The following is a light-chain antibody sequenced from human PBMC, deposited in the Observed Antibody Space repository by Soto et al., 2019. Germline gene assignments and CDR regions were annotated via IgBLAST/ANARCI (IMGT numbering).Light chain of an antibody. CDR1: QSVSSSY. Sequence: EIVLTQSPGTLSLSPGERATLSCRASQSVSSSYLAWYQQKPGQAPRLLIYGASIRATGIPDRFSGSGSGTDFTLTISRLEPEDFAMYYCQQYGSSPRTFGQGTKVDIK. J-gene: IGKJ1*01. CDR3: QQYGSSPRT. V-gene: IGKV3-20*01. CDR2: GAS.